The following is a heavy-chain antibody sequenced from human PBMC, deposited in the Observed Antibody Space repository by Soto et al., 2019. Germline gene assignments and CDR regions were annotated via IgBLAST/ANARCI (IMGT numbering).Heavy chain of an antibody. CDR2: INAGNGHA. Sequence: ASVKVSCKASGYTFTDYGLHWVRQAPGQRLEWMGWINAGNGHAKYSQNFKGRVTMTRDTSATTAYMELHSLRSEDTAVYFCARGFGCFDWTLGEDYYYGMDVWGQGTTVTVSS. V-gene: IGHV1-3*01. CDR1: GYTFTDYG. D-gene: IGHD3-9*01. CDR3: ARGFGCFDWTLGEDYYYGMDV. J-gene: IGHJ6*02.